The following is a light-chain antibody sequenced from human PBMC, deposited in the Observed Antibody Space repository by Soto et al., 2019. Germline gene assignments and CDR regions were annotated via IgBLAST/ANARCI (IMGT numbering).Light chain of an antibody. CDR2: EVS. Sequence: QSVLTQPASVSGSPGQSITISCTGTSSDVGGHNYVSWYRQHPGKAPKLMIYEVSNRPSGVSNRFSGSKSDNTASLTISGLQAEDEADYHCSSYTRSSTWVFGGGTKLTVL. V-gene: IGLV2-14*01. CDR3: SSYTRSSTWV. CDR1: SSDVGGHNY. J-gene: IGLJ3*02.